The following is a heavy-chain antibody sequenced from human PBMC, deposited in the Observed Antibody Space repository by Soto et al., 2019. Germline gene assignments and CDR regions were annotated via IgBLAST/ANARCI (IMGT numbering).Heavy chain of an antibody. CDR1: GGSFSGYY. CDR3: ARRRDIVVVVAATPFDY. V-gene: IGHV4-34*01. J-gene: IGHJ4*02. CDR2: INHSGST. D-gene: IGHD2-15*01. Sequence: QVQLQQWGAGLLKPSETLSLTCAVYGGSFSGYYWSWIRQPPGKGLEWIGEINHSGSTNYNPSLKSRVTISVDTSKNQFSLKLSSVTAADTVVYYCARRRDIVVVVAATPFDYWGQGTLVTVSS.